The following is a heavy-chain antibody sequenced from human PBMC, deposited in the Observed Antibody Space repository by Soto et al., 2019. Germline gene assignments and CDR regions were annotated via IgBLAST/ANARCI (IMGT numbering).Heavy chain of an antibody. Sequence: QITLKESGPTLVKPTQTLTLTCSFSGFSLSTSGVIVGWIRQPPGKALEWLALIYASDDKRYSPSLKSRLTITNETSRTPVVLTMTIVHPMDTATYYCAHTSQPWLAPGFWGQGILVTVSS. V-gene: IGHV2-5*01. J-gene: IGHJ4*02. CDR3: AHTSQPWLAPGF. D-gene: IGHD6-19*01. CDR2: IYASDDK. CDR1: GFSLSTSGVI.